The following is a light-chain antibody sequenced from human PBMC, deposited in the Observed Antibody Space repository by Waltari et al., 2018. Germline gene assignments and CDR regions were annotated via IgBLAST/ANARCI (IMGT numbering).Light chain of an antibody. CDR1: NNNVGKEG. CDR2: RKN. J-gene: IGLJ1*01. Sequence: QAGLTHPPSVSKGLRQTATLTCTGDNNNVGKEGATWLQQHQGHPPKLLSYRKNNRPPGISERFCASRSGNTASLTITGLQPEDEADYYCSAWDGNLKIYIFGPGTRVTVL. CDR3: SAWDGNLKIYI. V-gene: IGLV10-54*04.